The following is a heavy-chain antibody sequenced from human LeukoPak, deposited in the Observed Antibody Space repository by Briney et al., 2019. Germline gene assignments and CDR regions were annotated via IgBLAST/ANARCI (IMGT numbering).Heavy chain of an antibody. J-gene: IGHJ4*02. CDR1: GFTFSSYS. Sequence: GGSLRLSCAASGFTFSSYSMNWVRQAPGKGLEWTSYISSDSSTTYYADSVKGRFTISRDNAKNSLYLQMTSLRDEDTAVYYCARVATIFDCWGQGTLVTVSS. CDR3: ARVATIFDC. V-gene: IGHV3-48*02. CDR2: ISSDSSTT. D-gene: IGHD5-12*01.